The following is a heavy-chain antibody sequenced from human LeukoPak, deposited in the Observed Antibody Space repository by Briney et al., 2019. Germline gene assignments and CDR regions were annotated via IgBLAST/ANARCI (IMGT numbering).Heavy chain of an antibody. CDR2: IWYDGSKI. CDR1: GFSFRSHA. Sequence: PGRSLRLSCAASGFSFRSHAMHWVRQAPGKGPEWVAIIWYDGSKIYYADSVMGRFTISRDESKSTLYLQMNSLRGEDTAVYWCAKDSGQWLPRYYFDYWGQGTRVTVS. CDR3: AKDSGQWLPRYYFDY. V-gene: IGHV3-33*03. J-gene: IGHJ4*02. D-gene: IGHD6-19*01.